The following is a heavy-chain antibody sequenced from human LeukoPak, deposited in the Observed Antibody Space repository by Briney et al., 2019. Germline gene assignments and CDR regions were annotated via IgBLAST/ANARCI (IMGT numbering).Heavy chain of an antibody. Sequence: PSETLSLTCGVSGGSISSTNWWSWVRQPPGQGLEWIGEISLSGLTNYNPSLKSRGTMSVDTSKNQFSLRLSSVTAADTAVYYCARDLSVAGTKEKYDWYFDLWGRGTLVTVSS. D-gene: IGHD6-19*01. CDR2: ISLSGLT. J-gene: IGHJ2*01. CDR3: ARDLSVAGTKEKYDWYFDL. V-gene: IGHV4-4*02. CDR1: GGSISSTNW.